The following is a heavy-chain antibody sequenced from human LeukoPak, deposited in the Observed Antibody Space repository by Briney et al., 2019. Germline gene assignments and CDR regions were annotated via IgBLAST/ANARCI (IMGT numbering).Heavy chain of an antibody. CDR2: IKQDGSEK. CDR3: ARDRYITRSWRYDFDY. CDR1: GFTFRSYW. V-gene: IGHV3-7*01. D-gene: IGHD6-13*01. J-gene: IGHJ4*02. Sequence: GGSLRLSCAVSGFTFRSYWMSWVRQAPGEGREWVANIKQDGSEKYYVDSVKGRFTISRDNAKNSLYLQMNTLRAEDTAVYYRARDRYITRSWRYDFDYWGQGTLVTVSS.